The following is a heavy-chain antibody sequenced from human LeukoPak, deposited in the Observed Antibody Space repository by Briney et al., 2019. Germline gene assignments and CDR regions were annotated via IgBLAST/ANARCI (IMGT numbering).Heavy chain of an antibody. CDR2: IYDSGST. Sequence: SETLSLTCTVSGGSISNNYWSWIRQPPEKGLEWIGYIYDSGSTNYNPSLKRRLTISVDTSKNQFSLKLSSVTAADSAVYYCARSYGDYITGAYAFDVLGQGTMVTVSS. CDR3: ARSYGDYITGAYAFDV. CDR1: GGSISNNY. J-gene: IGHJ3*01. V-gene: IGHV4-59*08. D-gene: IGHD4-17*01.